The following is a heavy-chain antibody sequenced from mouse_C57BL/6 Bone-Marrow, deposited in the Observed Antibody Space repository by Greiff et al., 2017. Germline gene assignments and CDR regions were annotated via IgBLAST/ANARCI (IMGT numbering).Heavy chain of an antibody. D-gene: IGHD1-1*01. CDR3: ARGGIYYYGSSYDYYAMDY. J-gene: IGHJ4*01. CDR1: GYTFTDYY. V-gene: IGHV1-26*01. CDR2: INPNNGGT. Sequence: VQLKESGPELVKPGASVKISCKASGYTFTDYYMNWVKQSHGKSLEWIGDINPNNGGTSYNQKFKGKATLTVDKSSSTAYMELRSLTSEDSAVYYCARGGIYYYGSSYDYYAMDYWGQGTSVTVSS.